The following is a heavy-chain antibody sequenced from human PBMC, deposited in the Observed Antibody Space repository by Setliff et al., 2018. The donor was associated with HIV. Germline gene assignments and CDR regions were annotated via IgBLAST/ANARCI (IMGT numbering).Heavy chain of an antibody. V-gene: IGHV3-73*01. D-gene: IGHD3-16*02. CDR1: GATFSGSA. J-gene: IGHJ4*02. Sequence: GGSLRLSCAASGATFSGSAMHWVRQASGKGLEWVGRIRSKANTYATAYTASVKGRFTISRDDSKNTAYLQMNSLKTEDTAVYYCTTFGDDYVWGSYRPDDYWGQGTLVTVSS. CDR3: TTFGDDYVWGSYRPDDY. CDR2: IRSKANTYAT.